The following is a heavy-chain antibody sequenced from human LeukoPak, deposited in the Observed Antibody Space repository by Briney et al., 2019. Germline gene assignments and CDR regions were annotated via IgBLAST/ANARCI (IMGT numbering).Heavy chain of an antibody. V-gene: IGHV4-59*08. CDR3: ASVRRGFGESSKYYAYYYMHV. D-gene: IGHD3-10*01. Sequence: SETLSLTCTVSGGSISSYYWSWIRQPPGKGLEWIGYIYYSGSTNYNPSLKSRVTISVDTSNNQFSLKLSAVTAADTAVYYCASVRRGFGESSKYYAYYYMHVWGNGTTVTIAS. CDR2: IYYSGST. CDR1: GGSISSYY. J-gene: IGHJ6*03.